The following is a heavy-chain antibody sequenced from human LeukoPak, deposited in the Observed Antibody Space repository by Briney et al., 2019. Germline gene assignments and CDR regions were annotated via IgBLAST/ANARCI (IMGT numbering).Heavy chain of an antibody. Sequence: GGSLRLSCAASGFTVSSNYMSWVRQAPGKGLEWVSVIYSGGSTYYADSVKGRFTISRDNSKNTVDLQMNSLRVEDTAVYYCAMRGNTWYDCWGQGALVTVSS. CDR1: GFTVSSNY. CDR2: IYSGGST. J-gene: IGHJ4*02. D-gene: IGHD6-13*01. CDR3: AMRGNTWYDC. V-gene: IGHV3-53*01.